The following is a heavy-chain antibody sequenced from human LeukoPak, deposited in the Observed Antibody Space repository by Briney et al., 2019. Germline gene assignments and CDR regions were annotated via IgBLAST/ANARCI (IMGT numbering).Heavy chain of an antibody. Sequence: SSETLSLTCAVYGESFSGYYWSWIRQPPGKVLEWIGEINHSGYTNYNPSLKSRVTLLVDTSKKHFSLNLSSVTAADTAVYYCARLYKWNYGFYYWGQGTLVTVSS. CDR2: INHSGYT. D-gene: IGHD1-7*01. J-gene: IGHJ4*02. CDR3: ARLYKWNYGFYY. CDR1: GESFSGYY. V-gene: IGHV4-34*01.